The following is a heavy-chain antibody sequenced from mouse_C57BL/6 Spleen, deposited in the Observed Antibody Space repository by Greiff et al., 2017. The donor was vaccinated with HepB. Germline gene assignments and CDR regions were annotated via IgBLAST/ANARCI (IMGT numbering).Heavy chain of an antibody. CDR1: GYTFTSYW. J-gene: IGHJ1*03. CDR2: IDPSDSYT. Sequence: VQLQQPGAELVRPGTSVKLSCKASGYTFTSYWMHWVKQRPGQGLEWIGVIDPSDSYTNYNQKFKGKATLTVDTSSSTAYMQLSSLTSEDSAVYYCARRVSSYWYFDVWGTGTTVTVSS. CDR3: ARRVSSYWYFDV. D-gene: IGHD1-1*01. V-gene: IGHV1-59*01.